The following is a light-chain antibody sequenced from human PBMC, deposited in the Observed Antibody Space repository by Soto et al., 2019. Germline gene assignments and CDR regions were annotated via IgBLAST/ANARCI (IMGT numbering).Light chain of an antibody. V-gene: IGKV3-20*01. J-gene: IGKJ3*01. CDR1: ESVSSRY. Sequence: EIVFTQYPGTLSLSPGESANLSCGDSESVSSRYLAWYQQKPGQAPRLLIYGATTRIHGVPDRFSGSGSGTDFTLAISRLEPEDFVVDYCQQYGSSPFTFGPGTKVDI. CDR2: GAT. CDR3: QQYGSSPFT.